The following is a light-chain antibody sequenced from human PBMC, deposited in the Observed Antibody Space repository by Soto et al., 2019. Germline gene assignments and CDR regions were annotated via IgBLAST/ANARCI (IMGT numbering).Light chain of an antibody. J-gene: IGLJ1*01. Sequence: QSALTPPRSVSGSPGQSVTISCTGTSSDVGGYNYVSWYQQHPGNAPELMIYDVSKRPSGVTDRFAGSKSGNTASLTIAGLQAEDEAEDYCCSYAGSDNPYVFGTGTKLTVL. V-gene: IGLV2-11*01. CDR2: DVS. CDR1: SSDVGGYNY. CDR3: CSYAGSDNPYV.